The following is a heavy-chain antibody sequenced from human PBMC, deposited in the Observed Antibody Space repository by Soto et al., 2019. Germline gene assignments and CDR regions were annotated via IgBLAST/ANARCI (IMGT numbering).Heavy chain of an antibody. Sequence: QVQLVQSGAEVKKPGSSVKVSCKASGGTFSSYAISWVRQAPGQGLEWMGGIIPIFGTANYAQKFQGRVTITADESTSTAYMERGSLRSEDTAVYYCARETGMITFGGVIAYTPLGYWGQGTLVTVSS. D-gene: IGHD3-16*02. CDR3: ARETGMITFGGVIAYTPLGY. V-gene: IGHV1-69*01. J-gene: IGHJ4*02. CDR1: GGTFSSYA. CDR2: IIPIFGTA.